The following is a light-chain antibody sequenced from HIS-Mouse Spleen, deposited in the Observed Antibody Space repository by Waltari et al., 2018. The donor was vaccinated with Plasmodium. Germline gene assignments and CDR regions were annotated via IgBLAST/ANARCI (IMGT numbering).Light chain of an antibody. CDR1: QSISNY. CDR2: AAS. V-gene: IGKV1-39*01. J-gene: IGKJ1*01. CDR3: QQSYSTWT. Sequence: DIQMTQSPSSLSASVGDRVTITCRASQSISNYLHWYQQKPGTAPKFLIYAASTFQRGVPSRFSGSGSGTDFTLTSSSLQPEDFATYYCQQSYSTWTFGQGTKVEIK.